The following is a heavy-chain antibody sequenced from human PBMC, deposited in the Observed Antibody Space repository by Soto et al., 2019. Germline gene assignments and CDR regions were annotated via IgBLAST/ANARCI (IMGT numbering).Heavy chain of an antibody. D-gene: IGHD3-22*01. J-gene: IGHJ3*02. CDR3: ARAVVYYNSSGYPNDAFDI. Sequence: QVQLVQSGAEVKKPGASVKVSCKASVYTFTGYYMHWVRQAPGQGLEWMGWINPNSGGTNYAQKFQCWVTMTRDTSISTAYMELSRLRSDDTAVYYCARAVVYYNSSGYPNDAFDIWGQGTMVTVSS. CDR2: INPNSGGT. V-gene: IGHV1-2*04. CDR1: VYTFTGYY.